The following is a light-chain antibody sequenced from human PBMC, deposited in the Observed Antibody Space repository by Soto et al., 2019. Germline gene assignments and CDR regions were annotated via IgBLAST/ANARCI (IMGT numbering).Light chain of an antibody. CDR3: AAWDDSLSGYV. Sequence: QSVLTQPPSASGTPGQRFTIYCSGSSSNIGSNYVYWYQQLPGTAPKLLIYRNNQRPSGVPDRFSGSKSGTSASMAISGLRSEDGADYYCAAWDDSLSGYVFGTGTKVNVL. CDR2: RNN. V-gene: IGLV1-47*01. CDR1: SSNIGSNY. J-gene: IGLJ1*01.